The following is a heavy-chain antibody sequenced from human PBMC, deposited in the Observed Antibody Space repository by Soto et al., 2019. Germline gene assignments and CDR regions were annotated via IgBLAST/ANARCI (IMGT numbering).Heavy chain of an antibody. CDR1: GYTFTSYG. V-gene: IGHV1-18*01. CDR3: ARVRDSSGYNYYGMDV. J-gene: IGHJ6*02. D-gene: IGHD3-22*01. CDR2: ISAYNGNT. Sequence: GASVKVSCKASGYTFTSYGISWVRQAPGQGLEWMGWISAYNGNTSYAQKLQGRVTMTTDTSTSTVYMELSSLRSEDTAVYYCARVRDSSGYNYYGMDVWGQGTTVTVSS.